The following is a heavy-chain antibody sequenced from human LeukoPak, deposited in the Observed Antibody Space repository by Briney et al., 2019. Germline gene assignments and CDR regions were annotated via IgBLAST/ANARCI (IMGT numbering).Heavy chain of an antibody. Sequence: RTGGSLRLSCAASGFTFSSYSMNWVRQAPGKGLEWVSSISSSSSYIYYADSVKGRFTISRDNAKNSLYLQMNSLRAEDTAVYYCARDHSGSYSLYYYYYGMDVWGQGTTVTVSS. CDR3: ARDHSGSYSLYYYYYGMDV. J-gene: IGHJ6*02. CDR2: ISSSSSYI. V-gene: IGHV3-21*01. CDR1: GFTFSSYS. D-gene: IGHD3-10*01.